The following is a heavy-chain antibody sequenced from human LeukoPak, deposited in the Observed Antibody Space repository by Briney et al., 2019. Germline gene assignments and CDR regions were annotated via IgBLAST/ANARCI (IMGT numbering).Heavy chain of an antibody. J-gene: IGHJ6*02. D-gene: IGHD3-3*01. CDR3: ARDRSGLSDFWSGYYGSYYYGMDV. V-gene: IGHV4-34*01. CDR1: GGSFSGYY. CDR2: INHSGST. Sequence: SETLSLTCAVYGGSFSGYYWSWIRQPPGKGLEWIGEINHSGSTNYNPSLKSRVTISVDTSKNQFSLKLSSVTAADTAVYYCARDRSGLSDFWSGYYGSYYYGMDVWGQGTTVTVSS.